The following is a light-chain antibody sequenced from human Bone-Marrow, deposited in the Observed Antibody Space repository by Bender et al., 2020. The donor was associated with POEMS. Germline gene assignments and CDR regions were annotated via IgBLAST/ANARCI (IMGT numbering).Light chain of an antibody. CDR2: EGS. J-gene: IGLJ2*01. V-gene: IGLV2-23*03. CDR3: CSYAGSSTFEV. Sequence: QSALTQPASVSGSPGQSITISCTGTSSDVGSYNLVPCSQQHPTKAPKLMIYEGSKRPSGVPNRFSGSKSGNTASLTISGLQAEDEADYYCCSYAGSSTFEVFGGGTKLTVL. CDR1: SSDVGSYNL.